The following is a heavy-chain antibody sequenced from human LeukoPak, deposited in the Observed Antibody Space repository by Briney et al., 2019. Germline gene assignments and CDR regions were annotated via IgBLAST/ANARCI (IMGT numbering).Heavy chain of an antibody. D-gene: IGHD2-21*02. CDR1: GFTVSSNY. CDR2: IYSGGST. Sequence: PGGSLRLSCAASGFTVSSNYMSWVRQAPGKGLEWVSVIYSGGSTYYADSVKGRFTISRDNSKNTLYLQMNSLRAEDTAVYYCARSTPFTYRTTAIRRENWFDPWGQGTLVTVSS. V-gene: IGHV3-53*01. CDR3: ARSTPFTYRTTAIRRENWFDP. J-gene: IGHJ5*02.